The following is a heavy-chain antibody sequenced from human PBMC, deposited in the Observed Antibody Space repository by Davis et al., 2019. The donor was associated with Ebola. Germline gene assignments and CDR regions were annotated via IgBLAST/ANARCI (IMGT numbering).Heavy chain of an antibody. CDR2: INVGDGNT. CDR3: ARAGQQLVQKRGFYYYYGMDV. Sequence: ASVKVSCKTSGYIFTNYAIHWVRQAPGQRLEWMGWINVGDGNTIYSQKFQGRVTITRDTSASTAYMELSSLRSEDTAVYYCARAGQQLVQKRGFYYYYGMDVWGQGTTVTVSS. J-gene: IGHJ6*02. V-gene: IGHV1-3*01. D-gene: IGHD6-13*01. CDR1: GYIFTNYA.